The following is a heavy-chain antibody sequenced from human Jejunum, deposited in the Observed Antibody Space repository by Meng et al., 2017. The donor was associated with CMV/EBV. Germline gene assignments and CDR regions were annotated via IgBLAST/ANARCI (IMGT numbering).Heavy chain of an antibody. D-gene: IGHD1-26*01. CDR2: VKSASAGGAA. V-gene: IGHV3-15*07. CDR3: TTGWDQYFDF. Sequence: EVQLVESGGGLVKPGRSLRLPCVASDFTLNGAWMNWVRQAPGKGLEWVGRVKSASAGGAADAAAPVKGRFTVSRDDSRKTVHLQMDNLKIEDTAVYYCTTGWDQYFDFWGQGALVTVSS. CDR1: DFTLNGAW. J-gene: IGHJ4*02.